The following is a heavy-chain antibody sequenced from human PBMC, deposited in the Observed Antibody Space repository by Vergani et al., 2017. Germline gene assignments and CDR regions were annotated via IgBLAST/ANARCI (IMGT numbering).Heavy chain of an antibody. CDR3: GRVADCYGLGSRLLDL. CDR1: GGSMSSYY. V-gene: IGHV4-59*12. Sequence: QVRLQESGPGLVKPSETLSLTCSVSGGSMSSYYWCWSWQPPRKELEWIGYVYHSGSTNYNPPLETRVNISGDTSKNQFSLKLNSVTAADTAVYYCGRVADCYGLGSRLLDLWGQGILVTVSS. CDR2: VYHSGST. D-gene: IGHD3-10*01. J-gene: IGHJ5*02.